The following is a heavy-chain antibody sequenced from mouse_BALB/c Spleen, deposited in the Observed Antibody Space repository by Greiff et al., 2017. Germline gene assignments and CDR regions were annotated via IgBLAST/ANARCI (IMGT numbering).Heavy chain of an antibody. V-gene: IGHV5-17*02. CDR3: ARRGYYDYDGYYFDY. J-gene: IGHJ2*01. CDR1: GFTFSSFG. CDR2: ISSGSSTI. D-gene: IGHD2-4*01. Sequence: EVHLVESGGGLVQPGGSRKLSCAASGFTFSSFGMHWVRQAPEKGLEWVAYISSGSSTIYYADTVKGRFTISRDNPKNTLFLQMTSLRSEDTAMYYCARRGYYDYDGYYFDYWGQGTTLTVSS.